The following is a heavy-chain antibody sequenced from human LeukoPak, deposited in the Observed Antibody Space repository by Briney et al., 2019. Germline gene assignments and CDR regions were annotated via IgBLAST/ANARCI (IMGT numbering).Heavy chain of an antibody. J-gene: IGHJ4*02. D-gene: IGHD6-19*01. CDR3: ARARSGWSFFDY. V-gene: IGHV1-18*01. CDR2: ISTYNGNT. Sequence: ASVKVSCKASGYTLTRYFIHWVRQAPGQGLQLMGWISTYNGNTNYAQRLQGRVTMTTATSTSTAYMELRSLRSDDTAVYYCARARSGWSFFDYWGQGTLVTVSS. CDR1: GYTLTRYF.